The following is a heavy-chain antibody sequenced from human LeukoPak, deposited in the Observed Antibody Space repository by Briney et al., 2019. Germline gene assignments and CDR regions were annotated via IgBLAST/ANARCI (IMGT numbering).Heavy chain of an antibody. J-gene: IGHJ3*02. Sequence: GGSLRLSCAASGFTFSSYWMSWVRQAPGKGLEWVANIKQDGSEKNYVDSVKGRFTISRDNAKKSLDLQMNSLRAEDTAVYYCARVAQYYDYVWGSYRSLAFDIWGQGTMVTVSS. V-gene: IGHV3-7*01. CDR3: ARVAQYYDYVWGSYRSLAFDI. CDR1: GFTFSSYW. CDR2: IKQDGSEK. D-gene: IGHD3-16*02.